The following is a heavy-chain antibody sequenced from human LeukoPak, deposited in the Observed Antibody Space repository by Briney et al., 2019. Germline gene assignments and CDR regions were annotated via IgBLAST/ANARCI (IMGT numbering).Heavy chain of an antibody. CDR1: GVSLSGYY. V-gene: IGHV4-34*01. CDR2: VNLSGST. Sequence: PSETLSLTCAIYGVSLSGYYWRWIPQPPGKGRVWIGEVNLSGSTNYRPSLNSRATMSLNTSNNQFSLKLKSGTAADTAVYFCANTLAVRVPRGLGYWGQGTLVIVSS. CDR3: ANTLAVRVPRGLGY. D-gene: IGHD6-19*01. J-gene: IGHJ4*02.